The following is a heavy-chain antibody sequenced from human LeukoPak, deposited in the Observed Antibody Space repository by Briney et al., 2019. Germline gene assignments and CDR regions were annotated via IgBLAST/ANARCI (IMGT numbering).Heavy chain of an antibody. CDR1: GFTFSSYG. V-gene: IGHV3-30*18. CDR2: ISYDGSTK. D-gene: IGHD5-18*01. J-gene: IGHJ5*01. Sequence: PGEALRLSCAAPGFTFSSYGMHWVPQAPGKGLERVEAISYDGSTKYYTNSEKGRFTISRDNSKSTLYLQMNRLRAEDTAVYYCAKEGVRGYSYGYGTRNKWFDFWGQGTLVTVSS. CDR3: AKEGVRGYSYGYGTRNKWFDF.